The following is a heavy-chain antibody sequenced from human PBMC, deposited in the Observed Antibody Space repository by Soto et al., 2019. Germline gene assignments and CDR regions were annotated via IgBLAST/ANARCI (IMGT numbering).Heavy chain of an antibody. CDR3: AGSKDGDYADV. Sequence: GGSLRLSCAASGFTFRSYGMHWVRQAPGKGLEWVAVIWYDGSNKYYADSVKGRFTISRDNSKNTLYLQMNSLRAEDTAVYYCAGSKDGDYADVWGQGTTVTVSS. D-gene: IGHD4-17*01. CDR2: IWYDGSNK. V-gene: IGHV3-33*01. J-gene: IGHJ6*02. CDR1: GFTFRSYG.